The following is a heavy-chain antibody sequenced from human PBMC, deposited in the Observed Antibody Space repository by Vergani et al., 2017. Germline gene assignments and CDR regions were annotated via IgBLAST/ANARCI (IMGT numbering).Heavy chain of an antibody. J-gene: IGHJ4*02. CDR3: AKDMELIRGAGLAY. CDR1: GFTFSSYG. CDR2: IWYDGSNK. Sequence: QVQLVESGGGVVQPGRSLRLSCAASGFTFSSYGMHWVRQAPGQGLEWVAVIWYDGSNKYYADSVKGRFTISRDNSKNTLYLQMNSLRAEDTAVYYCAKDMELIRGAGLAYWGQGTLVTVSS. D-gene: IGHD1-7*01. V-gene: IGHV3-33*06.